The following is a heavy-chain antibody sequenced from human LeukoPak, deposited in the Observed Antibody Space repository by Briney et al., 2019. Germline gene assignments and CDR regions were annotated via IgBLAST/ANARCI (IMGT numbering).Heavy chain of an antibody. CDR3: ARDRDILTGYYDY. CDR1: GGSISSGGYY. Sequence: SETLSLTCTVSGGSISSGGYYWSWIRQHPGKGLEWIGYIYYSGSTYYNPSLKSRVTISVDTSKNQFSLKLSSVTAADTAVYYRARDRDILTGYYDYWGQGTLVTVSS. CDR2: IYYSGST. D-gene: IGHD3-9*01. J-gene: IGHJ4*02. V-gene: IGHV4-31*03.